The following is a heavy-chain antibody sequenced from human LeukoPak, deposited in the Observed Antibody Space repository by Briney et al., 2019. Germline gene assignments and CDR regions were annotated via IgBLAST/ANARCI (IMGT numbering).Heavy chain of an antibody. J-gene: IGHJ4*02. CDR1: GGSFSGYY. V-gene: IGHV4-34*01. CDR2: INHSGST. Sequence: KPSETLSLTCAVYGGSFSGYYWSWIRQPPGKGLEWIGEINHSGSTNYNPSLKSRVTISVDTSKNQFSLKLSSVTAADTAVYYCARSVGYWGQGTLVTVSS. CDR3: ARSVGY. D-gene: IGHD6-25*01.